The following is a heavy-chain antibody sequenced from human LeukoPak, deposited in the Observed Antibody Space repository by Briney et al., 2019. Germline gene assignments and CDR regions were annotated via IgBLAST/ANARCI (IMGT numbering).Heavy chain of an antibody. CDR3: AKDRYSNYGNWFDP. J-gene: IGHJ5*02. CDR2: ISGSGGST. V-gene: IGHV3-23*01. D-gene: IGHD4-11*01. Sequence: GGSLRLSCAAPGFTFSNYAMNWVRQAPGKGLEWVSGISGSGGSTYYADSVKGRFTISRDNYKNTLYLQMISLRAEDTSVYYCAKDRYSNYGNWFDPWGQGTLVTVFS. CDR1: GFTFSNYA.